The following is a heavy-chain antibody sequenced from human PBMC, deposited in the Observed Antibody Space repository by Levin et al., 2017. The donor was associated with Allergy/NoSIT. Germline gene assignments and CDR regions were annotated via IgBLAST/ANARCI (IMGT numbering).Heavy chain of an antibody. D-gene: IGHD2-21*02. J-gene: IGHJ4*02. CDR3: ARAQNDYYFDY. Sequence: ASVKVSCKASGGTFSSYAISWVRQAPGQGLEWMGRIIPILGIANYAQKFQGRVTITADKSTSTAYMELSSLRSEDTAVYYCARAQNDYYFDYWGQGTLVTVSS. CDR1: GGTFSSYA. V-gene: IGHV1-69*04. CDR2: IIPILGIA.